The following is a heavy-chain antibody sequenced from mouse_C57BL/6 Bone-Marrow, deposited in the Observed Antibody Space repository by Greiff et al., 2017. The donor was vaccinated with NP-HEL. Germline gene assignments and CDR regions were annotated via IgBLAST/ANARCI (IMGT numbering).Heavy chain of an antibody. CDR3: AVDYDGWFAY. CDR2: IDPSDSYT. Sequence: QVQLKQPGAELVMPGASVKLSCKASGYTFTSYWMHWVKQRPGQGLEWIGEIDPSDSYTNYNQKFKGKSTLTVDKSSSTAYMQLSSLTSEDSAVYYCAVDYDGWFAYWGQGTLVTVSA. V-gene: IGHV1-69*01. D-gene: IGHD2-4*01. CDR1: GYTFTSYW. J-gene: IGHJ3*01.